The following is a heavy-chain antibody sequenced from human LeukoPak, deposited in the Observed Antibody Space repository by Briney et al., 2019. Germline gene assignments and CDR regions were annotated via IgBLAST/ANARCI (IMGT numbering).Heavy chain of an antibody. Sequence: SSETLSLTCNVSGDSIGRSTYYWGWVRQTPEKGLEWIGSIFYNGRTYYTPSLQSRVIMSLDTSKNQFSLRLTSVTAADTAVYYCARDGSPIHIATRLGNWFDPWGQGTLVTVSS. V-gene: IGHV4-39*07. D-gene: IGHD6-6*01. CDR2: IFYNGRT. CDR3: ARDGSPIHIATRLGNWFDP. CDR1: GDSIGRSTYY. J-gene: IGHJ5*02.